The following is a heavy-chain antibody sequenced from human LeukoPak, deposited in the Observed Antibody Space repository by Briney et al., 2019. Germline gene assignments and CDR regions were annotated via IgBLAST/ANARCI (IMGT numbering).Heavy chain of an antibody. D-gene: IGHD2-8*01. V-gene: IGHV3-48*03. CDR3: ARDLYCTNGVCYPNYYYYGMDV. J-gene: IGHJ6*02. CDR1: GFTFSRYE. Sequence: GGSLRLSCAAFGFTFSRYELSWIRQAPGKGLEWVSYISSSGNTIYYADSVKGRLTISRDNAKNSLYLQMNSLRAEDTAVYYCARDLYCTNGVCYPNYYYYGMDVWGQGTTVTVSS. CDR2: ISSSGNTI.